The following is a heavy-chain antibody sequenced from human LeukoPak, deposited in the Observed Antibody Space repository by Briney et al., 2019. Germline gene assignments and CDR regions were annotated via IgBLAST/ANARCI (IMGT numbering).Heavy chain of an antibody. J-gene: IGHJ3*02. CDR3: ARERAATDAFDI. CDR1: GFTFSSYA. V-gene: IGHV3-30*04. D-gene: IGHD2-15*01. CDR2: ISYDGRRK. Sequence: PGGSLRLSCAASGFTFSSYAMHWVRQAPGKELEWLTVISYDGRRKYYADSVKGRFTISRDNSKNTLSLQVDSLRPEDTAVYFCARERAATDAFDIWGQGTLVIVSS.